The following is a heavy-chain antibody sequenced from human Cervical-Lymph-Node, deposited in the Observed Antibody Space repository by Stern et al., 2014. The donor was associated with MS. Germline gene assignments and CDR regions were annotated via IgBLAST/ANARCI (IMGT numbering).Heavy chain of an antibody. V-gene: IGHV4-4*02. J-gene: IGHJ4*02. Sequence: VQLQESGPGLVKPSGTLSLTCAVSGGSISSGYWWSWVRQPPGKGLEWIGEIYHSGSTNYNPSLKSRVTISVDTSKNHFSLKMNSVNAADTAVYYCARNGGNYAFDYWVQGTLVAVSS. D-gene: IGHD4-23*01. CDR3: ARNGGNYAFDY. CDR2: IYHSGST. CDR1: GGSISSGYW.